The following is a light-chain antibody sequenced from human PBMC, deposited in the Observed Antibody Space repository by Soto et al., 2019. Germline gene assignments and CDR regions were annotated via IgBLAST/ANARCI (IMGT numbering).Light chain of an antibody. CDR3: SSYTSSCLHV. Sequence: QSVLTQPASVSGSPGQSITISCTGTSSDVGGYNYVSWYQQHPGKAPKLMIYDVSNRPSGVSNRFSGSKSGNTASLTISGFQAEDEADYYCSSYTSSCLHVFGTGTKVTVL. V-gene: IGLV2-14*03. CDR2: DVS. CDR1: SSDVGGYNY. J-gene: IGLJ1*01.